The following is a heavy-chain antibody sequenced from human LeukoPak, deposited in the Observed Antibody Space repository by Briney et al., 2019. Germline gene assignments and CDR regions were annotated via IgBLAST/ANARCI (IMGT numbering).Heavy chain of an antibody. CDR3: ARGYSSSWYAYFDY. D-gene: IGHD6-13*01. CDR2: TYYRSKWYS. J-gene: IGHJ4*02. CDR1: GDSVSTSSAA. Sequence: SQTLSLTCAISGDSVSTSSAAWNWIRQSPSRGLEWLRRTYYRSKWYSDYALSVISRISINSDTSRNQFSLELNSVTPDDTAVYYCARGYSSSWYAYFDYWGQGTLVTVSS. V-gene: IGHV6-1*01.